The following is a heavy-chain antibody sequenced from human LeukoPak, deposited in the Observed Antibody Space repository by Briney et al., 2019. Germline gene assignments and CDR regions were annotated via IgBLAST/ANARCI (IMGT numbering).Heavy chain of an antibody. CDR3: ARVGPSSIAALNYFDY. V-gene: IGHV1-2*02. CDR1: GYTFTGYY. J-gene: IGHJ4*02. CDR2: INPNSGGT. Sequence: GASVKVSCKASGYTFTGYYMHGVRQAPGQGLEWMGWINPNSGGTNYAQKFQGRVTMTRDTSISTAYMELSRLRSDDTAVYYCARVGPSSIAALNYFDYWGQGTLVTVSS. D-gene: IGHD6-6*01.